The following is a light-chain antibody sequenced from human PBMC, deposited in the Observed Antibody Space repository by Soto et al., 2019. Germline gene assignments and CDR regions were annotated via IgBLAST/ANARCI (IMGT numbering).Light chain of an antibody. Sequence: DIQMTQAPSSLSASVGDRVTITCRARQDISTYLAWYQQKPGKVPKLLISAAYTLQSGVPPRFSGSGSGTDFTLTISSLQPEDVATYYSQKYDYAPLTFGGGTKVEIK. V-gene: IGKV1-27*01. CDR2: AAY. CDR1: QDISTY. CDR3: QKYDYAPLT. J-gene: IGKJ4*01.